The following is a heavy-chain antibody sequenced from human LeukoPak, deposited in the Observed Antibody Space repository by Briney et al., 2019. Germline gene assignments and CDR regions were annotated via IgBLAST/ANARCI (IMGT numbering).Heavy chain of an antibody. CDR1: GGTFSSYA. J-gene: IGHJ4*02. Sequence: SVKVSCKASGGTFSSYAISWVRQAPGQGLEWMGGIIPIFGTANYAQKFQGRVTITADESTRTAYMELSSLRSEDTAVYYCAARRGKYSSGWYNVDYWGQGTLVTVSS. D-gene: IGHD6-19*01. V-gene: IGHV1-69*01. CDR2: IIPIFGTA. CDR3: AARRGKYSSGWYNVDY.